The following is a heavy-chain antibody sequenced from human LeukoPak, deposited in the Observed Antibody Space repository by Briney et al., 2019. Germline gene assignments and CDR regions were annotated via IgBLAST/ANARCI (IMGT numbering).Heavy chain of an antibody. CDR3: ARGIAATNYMDV. V-gene: IGHV3-30-3*01. CDR1: GFTFSHYA. D-gene: IGHD6-13*01. J-gene: IGHJ6*03. Sequence: GRSLRLSCAASGFTFSHYAMHWVRQAPGKGLEWVSVISYHGIDKYYADSVKGRFTISRDNSKSTLFLQMNSPSAEDTAVYYCARGIAATNYMDVWGKGTTVTVSS. CDR2: ISYHGIDK.